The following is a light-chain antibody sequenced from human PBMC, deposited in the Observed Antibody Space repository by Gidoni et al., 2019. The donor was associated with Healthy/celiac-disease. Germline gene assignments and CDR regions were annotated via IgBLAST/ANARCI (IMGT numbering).Light chain of an antibody. CDR2: QDS. V-gene: IGLV3-1*01. CDR3: QAWDSSTSGDVV. CDR1: KLGDNY. J-gene: IGLJ2*01. Sequence: SYELTQPPSVSVSPGQTASITCSGDKLGDNYACWYQQKPGQSPVLVIYQDSKRPSGTPERFSGSNSGNTATLTISGTQAMDEADYYCQAWDSSTSGDVVFGGGTKLTVL.